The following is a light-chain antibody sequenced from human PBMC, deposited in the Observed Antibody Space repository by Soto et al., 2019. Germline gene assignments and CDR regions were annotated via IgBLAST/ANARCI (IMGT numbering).Light chain of an antibody. CDR2: EVS. J-gene: IGLJ1*01. Sequence: QSVLTQPASVSGSPGQSITISCTGTSSDVGGYNSVSWSQQHPSKAPKLIIYEVSHRPSGVSIRFSGSKSGNTASLTISGLQAEDEADYYCNSYRHSTTLVFGTGTKLTVL. CDR3: NSYRHSTTLV. CDR1: SSDVGGYNS. V-gene: IGLV2-14*01.